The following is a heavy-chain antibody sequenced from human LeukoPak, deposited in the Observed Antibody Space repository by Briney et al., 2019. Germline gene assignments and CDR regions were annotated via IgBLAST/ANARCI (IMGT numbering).Heavy chain of an antibody. CDR1: GFTFSSYS. V-gene: IGHV3-21*01. CDR2: ISSSSSYI. Sequence: KPGGSLRLSCAASGFTFSSYSVNWVRQAPGKGLGWVSSISSSSSYIYYADSVKGRFTISRDNAKNSLYLQMNSLRAEDTAVYYCARGPSITMIVVEYDYWGQGTLVTVSS. J-gene: IGHJ4*02. CDR3: ARGPSITMIVVEYDY. D-gene: IGHD3-22*01.